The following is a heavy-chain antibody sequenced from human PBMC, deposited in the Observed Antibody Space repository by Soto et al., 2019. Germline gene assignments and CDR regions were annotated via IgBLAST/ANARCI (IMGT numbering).Heavy chain of an antibody. CDR2: IIPIFGTA. CDR3: ARDPALRGYRYGPNPYYYYYGMDV. CDR1: GGTFSSYA. D-gene: IGHD5-18*01. Sequence: QVQLVQSGAEVKKPGSSVKVFCKASGGTFSSYAISWVRQAPGQGLEWMGGIIPIFGTANYAQKFQGRVTITADESASTAYMELSSLRSEDTAVYYCARDPALRGYRYGPNPYYYYYGMDVWGQGTTVTVSS. V-gene: IGHV1-69*01. J-gene: IGHJ6*02.